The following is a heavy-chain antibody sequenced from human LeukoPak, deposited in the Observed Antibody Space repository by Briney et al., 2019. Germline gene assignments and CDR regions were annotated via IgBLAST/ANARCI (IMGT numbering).Heavy chain of an antibody. CDR3: ARASVLLSADY. CDR2: IYNSGNN. J-gene: IGHJ4*02. V-gene: IGHV4-59*01. Sequence: SETLSLTCTVSGGSIGRFYWSWIRQPPGKGLVWIGYIYNSGNNNYNPSLKSRVTMSVDTSKNQFSLKLSSVTAADTAVYYCARASVLLSADYWGQGILVIVSA. CDR1: GGSIGRFY. D-gene: IGHD3-10*01.